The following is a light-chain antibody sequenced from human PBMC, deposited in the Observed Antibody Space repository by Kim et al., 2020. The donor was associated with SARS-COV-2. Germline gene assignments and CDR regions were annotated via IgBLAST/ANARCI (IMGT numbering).Light chain of an antibody. Sequence: SPGDSATLSRRASQSVSSYLAWYQQKPGQAPRRLIYDASNRATGIPARFSGSGSGTDFTLTLSSLEPEDFAVYYCQQRSNWPGLTFGGETKVEIK. V-gene: IGKV3-11*01. CDR3: QQRSNWPGLT. CDR1: QSVSSY. CDR2: DAS. J-gene: IGKJ4*01.